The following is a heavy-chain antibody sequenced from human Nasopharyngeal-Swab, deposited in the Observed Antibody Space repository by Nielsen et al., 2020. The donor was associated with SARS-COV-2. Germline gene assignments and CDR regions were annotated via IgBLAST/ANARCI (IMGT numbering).Heavy chain of an antibody. V-gene: IGHV3-66*02. Sequence: GESLKISCAASGFTVSSNYMSWVRQAPGKGLEWVSVIYSGGHTYYADSVKGRFTISRDNSKNTLYLQMNSLRAEDTAVYYRAKGSYYYDSSGYYLDYWGQGTLVTVSS. CDR3: AKGSYYYDSSGYYLDY. J-gene: IGHJ4*02. D-gene: IGHD3-22*01. CDR1: GFTVSSNY. CDR2: IYSGGHT.